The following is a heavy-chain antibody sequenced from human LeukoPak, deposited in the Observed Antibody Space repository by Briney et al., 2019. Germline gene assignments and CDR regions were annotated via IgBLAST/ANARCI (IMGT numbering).Heavy chain of an antibody. D-gene: IGHD3-22*01. CDR2: IYYSGST. J-gene: IGHJ6*03. Sequence: PSETLSLTCTVSGGSISSYYWSWIRQPPGKGLEWIGYIYYSGSTNYNPSLKRRVTISVDTSKNQFSLKLSSVTAADTAVYYCARGSLDLYYYDSSGFPYYYYYMDVWGKGTTVTVS. V-gene: IGHV4-59*01. CDR3: ARGSLDLYYYDSSGFPYYYYYMDV. CDR1: GGSISSYY.